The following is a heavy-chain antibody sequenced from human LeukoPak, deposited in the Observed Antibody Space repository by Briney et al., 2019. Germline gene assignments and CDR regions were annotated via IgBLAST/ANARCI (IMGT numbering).Heavy chain of an antibody. D-gene: IGHD1-20*01. CDR3: AKDRTFGITGTLVDD. J-gene: IGHJ4*02. CDR1: GFTFTNYA. Sequence: GSLRLSCAASGFTFTNYAMSWVRQAPGKGLEWVSAISARGDNTYYADSVKGRFSISRDNSQNTQYLQMSSLRAEDTALYYCAKDRTFGITGTLVDDWDQGTLVTVSS. CDR2: ISARGDNT. V-gene: IGHV3-23*01.